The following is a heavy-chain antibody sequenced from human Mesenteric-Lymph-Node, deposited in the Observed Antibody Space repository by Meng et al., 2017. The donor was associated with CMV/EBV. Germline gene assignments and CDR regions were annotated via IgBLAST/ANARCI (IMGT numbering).Heavy chain of an antibody. D-gene: IGHD6-13*01. V-gene: IGHV3-7*01. Sequence: GESLKISCAASGFTFSSYWMSWVRQAPGKGLEWVANIKQDGSEKYYVDSVKGRFTISRDNAKNSLYLQMNSLRAEDTAVYYCARDQASSSWYIDNWFDPWGQGTLVTVSS. CDR3: ARDQASSSWYIDNWFDP. J-gene: IGHJ5*02. CDR2: IKQDGSEK. CDR1: GFTFSSYW.